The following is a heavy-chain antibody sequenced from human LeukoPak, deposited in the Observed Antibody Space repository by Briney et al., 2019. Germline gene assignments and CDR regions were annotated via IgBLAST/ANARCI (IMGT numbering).Heavy chain of an antibody. V-gene: IGHV4-59*08. D-gene: IGHD6-19*01. J-gene: IGHJ4*02. CDR2: IYYSGST. CDR1: GGSISSYH. Sequence: SETLSLTCTVSGGSISSYHWSWIRQPPGKGLEWIGYIYYSGSTNYNPSLKSRVTISVDTSKNQFSLKLSSVTAADTAVYYCARHVRSSGWYEGGYWGQGTLVTVSS. CDR3: ARHVRSSGWYEGGY.